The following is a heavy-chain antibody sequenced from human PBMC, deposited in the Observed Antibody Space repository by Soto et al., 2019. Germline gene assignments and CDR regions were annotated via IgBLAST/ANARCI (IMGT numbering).Heavy chain of an antibody. V-gene: IGHV3-73*01. CDR1: GFTFSGSA. J-gene: IGHJ6*02. D-gene: IGHD2-15*01. CDR3: TRHVENCSGGSCYGMDV. CDR2: IRSKANSYAT. Sequence: GGSLRLSCAASGFTFSGSAMHWVRQASGKGLEWVGRIRSKANSYATAYAASVKGRFTISRDDSKNTAYLQMNSLKTEDTAVYYCTRHVENCSGGSCYGMDVWGQGTTVTVSS.